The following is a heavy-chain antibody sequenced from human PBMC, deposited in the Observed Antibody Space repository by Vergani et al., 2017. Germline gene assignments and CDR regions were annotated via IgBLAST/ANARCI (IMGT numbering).Heavy chain of an antibody. Sequence: QVQLQESGPGLVKPSETLSLTCTVSGGSISSYYWSWIRQPPGKGLEWIGYIYYSGSTNYNPSLKSRVTISVDTSKNQFSLKLSSVTSADTAVYYCAVLEPCTAMVTAFDPHFDYWGQGTLVTVSS. CDR3: AVLEPCTAMVTAFDPHFDY. CDR1: GGSISSYY. CDR2: IYYSGST. J-gene: IGHJ4*02. D-gene: IGHD5-18*01. V-gene: IGHV4-59*01.